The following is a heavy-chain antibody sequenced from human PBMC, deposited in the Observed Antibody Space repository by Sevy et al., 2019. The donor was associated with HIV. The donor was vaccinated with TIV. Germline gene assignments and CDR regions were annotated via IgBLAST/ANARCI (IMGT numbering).Heavy chain of an antibody. D-gene: IGHD2-15*01. CDR3: GREGYCKPHDY. V-gene: IGHV3-23*01. CDR1: GFTFSNYA. CDR2: FSFGCGKI. J-gene: IGHJ4*02. Sequence: GGSLRLSCAASGFTFSNYAMSWVRQAPGKGLEWVSIFSFGCGKINYADSVKGRFTISRDNSKNTLYLQMNSLRAEDTALYYCGREGYCKPHDYWGQGTLVTVSS.